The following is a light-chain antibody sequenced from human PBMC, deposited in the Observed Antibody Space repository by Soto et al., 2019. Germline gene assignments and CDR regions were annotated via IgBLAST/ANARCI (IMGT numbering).Light chain of an antibody. CDR3: AAWDDSLSTDV. CDR1: NSNIGTNF. CDR2: SDN. V-gene: IGLV1-47*02. Sequence: QSVLTQPPSASGTPGQRVTISCSGRNSNIGTNFVYWYQHLPGAAPKLLIYSDNRRPSGVPDRFSGSKSGTSASLAISGLRSEDEADYYCAAWDDSLSTDVFGTGTKVTVL. J-gene: IGLJ1*01.